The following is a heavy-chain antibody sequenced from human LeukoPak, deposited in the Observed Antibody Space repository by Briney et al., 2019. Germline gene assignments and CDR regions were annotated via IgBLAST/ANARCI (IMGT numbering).Heavy chain of an antibody. CDR3: GRDFNYGLGY. CDR2: INRSGGST. D-gene: IGHD4-11*01. Sequence: ASVKLSCKAAGYTFTSYYMHWVWHPPAQGLEWMRIINRSGGSTRYAQKIQGRVTMSTDTSTSTVYMELSSLRSEDTAVYYCGRDFNYGLGYSGQPTLVTVYS. J-gene: IGHJ4*02. V-gene: IGHV1-46*01. CDR1: GYTFTSYY.